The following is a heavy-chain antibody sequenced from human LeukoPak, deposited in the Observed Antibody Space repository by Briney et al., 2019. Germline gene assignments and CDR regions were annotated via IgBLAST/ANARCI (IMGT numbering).Heavy chain of an antibody. CDR1: GYTFTSND. Sequence: GSVKFSFKASGYTFTSNDINWVRPATGQGLEWMGWMNPNSGNTGYAQKFQGRVTITRNTSINTVYMELSSLRSEDTAVYYCARCSGGSCYFDYWGQGTLVTVSS. D-gene: IGHD2-15*01. CDR2: MNPNSGNT. V-gene: IGHV1-8*03. CDR3: ARCSGGSCYFDY. J-gene: IGHJ4*02.